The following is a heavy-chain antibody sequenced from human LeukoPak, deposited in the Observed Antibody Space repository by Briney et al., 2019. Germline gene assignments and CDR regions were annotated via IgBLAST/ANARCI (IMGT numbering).Heavy chain of an antibody. CDR3: ARGYCSSTSCYPSWFDP. V-gene: IGHV4-34*01. D-gene: IGHD2-2*01. Sequence: SETLSLTCAVYGGPFSGYYWSWIRQPPGKGLEWIGEINHSGSTNYNPSLKSRVTISVDTSKNQFSLKLSSVTAADTAVYYCARGYCSSTSCYPSWFDPWGQGTLVTVSS. CDR2: INHSGST. CDR1: GGPFSGYY. J-gene: IGHJ5*02.